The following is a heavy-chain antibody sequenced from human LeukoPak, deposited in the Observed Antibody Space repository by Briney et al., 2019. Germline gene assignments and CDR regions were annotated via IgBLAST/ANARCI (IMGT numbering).Heavy chain of an antibody. CDR3: AASDSGYDSDYFDY. V-gene: IGHV1-58*02. J-gene: IGHJ4*02. CDR1: GFTFTSSA. D-gene: IGHD5-12*01. CDR2: IVVGSGNT. Sequence: SVKVSCKASGFTFTSSAMQWVRQARGQRLEWIGWIVVGSGNTNYAQKFQERVTITRDMSASTAYMELSSLRSEDTAVYYCAASDSGYDSDYFDYWGQGTLVTVSS.